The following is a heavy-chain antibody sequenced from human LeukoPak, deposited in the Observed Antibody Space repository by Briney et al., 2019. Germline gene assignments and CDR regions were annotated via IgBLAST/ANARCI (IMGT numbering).Heavy chain of an antibody. CDR1: GFTFSRYW. CDR2: INTDGSST. Sequence: GGSLRLSCAASGFTFSRYWIHWVRQAPGKGLVWVSRINTDGSSTTYADSVKGRFTISRDNAKNTLYLQMNSLRAGDTAVYYCARSHYFDSGGYYYYYYGMDVWGQGTTVTVSS. J-gene: IGHJ6*02. CDR3: ARSHYFDSGGYYYYYYGMDV. V-gene: IGHV3-74*01. D-gene: IGHD3-22*01.